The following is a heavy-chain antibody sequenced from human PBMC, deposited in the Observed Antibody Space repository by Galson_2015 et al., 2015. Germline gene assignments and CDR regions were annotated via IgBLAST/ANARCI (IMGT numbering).Heavy chain of an antibody. D-gene: IGHD6-13*01. Sequence: SLRLSCAASGFTFSSYAMHWVRQAPGKGLEWVAVIWYDGSNKYYADSVKGRFTISRDNSKNTLYLQMNSLRAEETAVYYCARGDLVYSSSWYSRGDVNGMDVWGQGTTVTVSS. CDR2: IWYDGSNK. V-gene: IGHV3-33*08. CDR3: ARGDLVYSSSWYSRGDVNGMDV. J-gene: IGHJ6*02. CDR1: GFTFSSYA.